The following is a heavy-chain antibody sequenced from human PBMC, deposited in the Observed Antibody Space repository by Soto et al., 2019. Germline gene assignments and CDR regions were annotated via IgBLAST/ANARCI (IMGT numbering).Heavy chain of an antibody. D-gene: IGHD6-6*01. J-gene: IGHJ6*03. Sequence: SVTLSLTCTVFGGSISSYYWSWIRQPPGSGLVLIGYIYYSGSTNYNPSLKSRVTISVDTSKNQFSLKLSSVTAADTAVYYCARDRRGGSIAAHYYYYYMDVWGKGTTVTVS. V-gene: IGHV4-59*01. CDR2: IYYSGST. CDR3: ARDRRGGSIAAHYYYYYMDV. CDR1: GGSISSYY.